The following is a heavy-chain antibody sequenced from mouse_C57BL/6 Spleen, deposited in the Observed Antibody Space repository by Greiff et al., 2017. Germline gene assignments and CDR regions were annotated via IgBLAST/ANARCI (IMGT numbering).Heavy chain of an antibody. V-gene: IGHV14-4*01. CDR2: IDPENGDT. J-gene: IGHJ4*01. CDR1: GFNIKDDY. CDR3: TIYYDYGYYYAMDY. Sequence: VQLKQSGAELVRPGASVKLSCTASGFNIKDDYMHWVKQRPEQGLEWIGWIDPENGDTEYASKFQGKATITADTSSNTAYLQLSSLTSEDTAVYYCTIYYDYGYYYAMDYWGQGTSVTVSS. D-gene: IGHD2-4*01.